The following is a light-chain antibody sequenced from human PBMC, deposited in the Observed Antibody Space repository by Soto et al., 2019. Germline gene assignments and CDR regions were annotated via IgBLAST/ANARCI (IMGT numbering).Light chain of an antibody. J-gene: IGLJ3*02. CDR2: DVS. CDR3: SSYTGSSTS. CDR1: SSDVGRYNY. Sequence: QSVLTQPASVSGSPGQSITISCTGTSSDVGRYNYVSWYQQHPGKAPKLIIYDVSYRPSGVSDRFSGSKSGNTASLTISGLQAEDEADYYCSSYTGSSTSFGGGTKLTVL. V-gene: IGLV2-14*01.